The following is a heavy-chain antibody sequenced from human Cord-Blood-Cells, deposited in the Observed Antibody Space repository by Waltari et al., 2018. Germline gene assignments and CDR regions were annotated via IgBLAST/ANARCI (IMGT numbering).Heavy chain of an antibody. Sequence: QVQLVQSGAEVKKPGASVKVSCKASGYTFTGYYINWVRQAPGQGLEWMGWINPNSGGTNYAQKFQGRVTMTRDTSISTAYMELSRLRSDDTAVYYCARGGDTIFGVVIIPHFDYWGQGTLVTVSS. J-gene: IGHJ4*02. V-gene: IGHV1-2*02. CDR2: INPNSGGT. D-gene: IGHD3-3*01. CDR1: GYTFTGYY. CDR3: ARGGDTIFGVVIIPHFDY.